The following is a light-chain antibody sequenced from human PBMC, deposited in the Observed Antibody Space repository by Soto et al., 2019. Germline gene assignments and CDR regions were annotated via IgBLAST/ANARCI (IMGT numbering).Light chain of an antibody. CDR2: DAS. CDR3: QQRGNWPLT. J-gene: IGKJ3*01. V-gene: IGKV3-11*01. Sequence: EIVLTQSPATLSLSPGERATLSCRASQSISSYLAWYQQEPGQAPRLLIYDASNRATGIPARSSGSGSGTDFTLTISSLEPEDFAVYYCQQRGNWPLTFGPGTKVDIK. CDR1: QSISSY.